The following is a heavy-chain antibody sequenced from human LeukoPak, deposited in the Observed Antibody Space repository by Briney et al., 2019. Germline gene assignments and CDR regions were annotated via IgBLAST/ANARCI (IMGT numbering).Heavy chain of an antibody. Sequence: GGSLRLSCAASGFTFSSYEMNWVRQAPGKGLECVSYISSSGSTIYYADSVKGRFTISRDNAKNSLYLQMNSLRAEDTAVYYCARDTPRYYGSGSYYNWPEFDYRGQGTLVTVSS. D-gene: IGHD3-10*01. CDR2: ISSSGSTI. V-gene: IGHV3-48*03. J-gene: IGHJ4*02. CDR3: ARDTPRYYGSGSYYNWPEFDY. CDR1: GFTFSSYE.